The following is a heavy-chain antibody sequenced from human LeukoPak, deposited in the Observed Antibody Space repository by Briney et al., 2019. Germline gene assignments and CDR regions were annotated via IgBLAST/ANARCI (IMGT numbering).Heavy chain of an antibody. V-gene: IGHV1-2*02. J-gene: IGHJ4*02. CDR3: ARFRGVIMGRFDC. Sequence: ASVKVSCKACGCTFTGYYMHCVRQAPGQGLEWMGWINPNSGGTNYAQKFQGRVTMTRDTSISTAYTELSRLRSDDTAVYYCARFRGVIMGRFDCWGQGTLVTVSS. D-gene: IGHD3-10*01. CDR1: GCTFTGYY. CDR2: INPNSGGT.